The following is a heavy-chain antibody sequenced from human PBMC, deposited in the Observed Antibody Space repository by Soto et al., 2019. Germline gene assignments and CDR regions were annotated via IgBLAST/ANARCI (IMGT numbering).Heavy chain of an antibody. D-gene: IGHD3-22*01. V-gene: IGHV3-11*01. Sequence: PGGSLRLSCAASGFTFSYYYMSGIRQAPGKGLEWVSYISSSGSTIYYADSVKGRFTISRDNAKNSLYLQMNSLRAEDTAVYYCAREVFTYYYDSSGYYYFDIWGQGTMVTVSS. J-gene: IGHJ3*02. CDR3: AREVFTYYYDSSGYYYFDI. CDR1: GFTFSYYY. CDR2: ISSSGSTI.